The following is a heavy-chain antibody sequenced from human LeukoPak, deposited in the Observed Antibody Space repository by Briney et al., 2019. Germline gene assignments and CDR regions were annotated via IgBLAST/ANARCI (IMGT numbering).Heavy chain of an antibody. J-gene: IGHJ5*02. CDR3: ARALLGYYDSSGYWFDP. Sequence: SETLSLTCAVSGGSFSGYYWNWIRQPPGKGLEWIGELNHSGSTNYNPSLKSRVTISVDTSKNQFSLKLSSVTAADTAVYYCARALLGYYDSSGYWFDPWGQGTLVTVSS. D-gene: IGHD3-22*01. V-gene: IGHV4-34*01. CDR1: GGSFSGYY. CDR2: LNHSGST.